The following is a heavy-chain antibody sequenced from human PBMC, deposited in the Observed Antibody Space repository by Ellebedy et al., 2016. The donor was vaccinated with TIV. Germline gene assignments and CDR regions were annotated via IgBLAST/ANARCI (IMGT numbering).Heavy chain of an antibody. CDR1: GFTFTTFW. J-gene: IGHJ5*02. CDR3: TSGYDFWSGYMAAGFDP. V-gene: IGHV3-7*02. Sequence: GESLKISCATSGFTFTTFWMSWVRQAPGKRLAWVGNINHDGSEKCYGDSVKGRFTISRDNAKNSVYLQMNSLRAEDTAVYYCTSGYDFWSGYMAAGFDPWGQGTLVTVSS. D-gene: IGHD3-3*01. CDR2: INHDGSEK.